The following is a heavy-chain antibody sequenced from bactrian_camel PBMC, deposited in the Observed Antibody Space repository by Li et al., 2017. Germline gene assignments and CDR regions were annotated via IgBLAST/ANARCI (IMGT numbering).Heavy chain of an antibody. V-gene: IGHV3S55*01. CDR1: GSTFAEPG. CDR2: LDSDGTT. D-gene: IGHD7*01. Sequence: LALSCTVSGSTFAEPGMGWYRQAPGEECALVSTLDSDGTTYYVDSVKGRFTISRGHAKNTVFLQMNSLKPEDTAVYHCAAEFSGGPALLSGTWCEPAFFGQGTQVTVS. J-gene: IGHJ4*01.